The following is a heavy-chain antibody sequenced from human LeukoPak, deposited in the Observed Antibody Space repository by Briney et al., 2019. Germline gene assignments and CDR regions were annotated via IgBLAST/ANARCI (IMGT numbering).Heavy chain of an antibody. Sequence: PGGSLRLSCAASGFTFSSYWMHWVRRAPGKGLEWVANIKEDGSQKYFVDSVKGRFTISRDNAKNSLYLQMNSLRAEDTAVYYCATDPTVTTRGARFDYWGQGTLVTVSS. CDR1: GFTFSSYW. CDR2: IKEDGSQK. V-gene: IGHV3-7*03. CDR3: ATDPTVTTRGARFDY. J-gene: IGHJ4*02. D-gene: IGHD4-11*01.